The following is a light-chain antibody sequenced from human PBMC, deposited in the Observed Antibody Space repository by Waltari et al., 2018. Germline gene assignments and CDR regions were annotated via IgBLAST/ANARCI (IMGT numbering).Light chain of an antibody. Sequence: EIVLTQSPGTLSLSPGEGATLSCRPSQSVSSSYLAWYQQNPGQAPRLLIYGASNRATDIPDRFTGSGSGTDFTLTINRLEPEDFAVYYCQQYGNSRGSFGQGTKLEIK. CDR2: GAS. J-gene: IGKJ2*03. CDR1: QSVSSSY. CDR3: QQYGNSRGS. V-gene: IGKV3-20*01.